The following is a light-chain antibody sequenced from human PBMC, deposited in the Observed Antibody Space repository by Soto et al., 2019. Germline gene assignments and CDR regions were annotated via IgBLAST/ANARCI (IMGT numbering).Light chain of an antibody. CDR2: GNS. J-gene: IGLJ1*01. Sequence: QSVLTQPPSVSGAPGQRVTISCTGSSSNIGAHYDVHWYQQLPGTAPKLLIYGNSNRPSGVPDRFSGSKSGTSASLAITGLQAEDEADYYCQSYDNSLSVHVLRTGPKVTVL. CDR3: QSYDNSLSVHV. CDR1: SSNIGAHYD. V-gene: IGLV1-40*01.